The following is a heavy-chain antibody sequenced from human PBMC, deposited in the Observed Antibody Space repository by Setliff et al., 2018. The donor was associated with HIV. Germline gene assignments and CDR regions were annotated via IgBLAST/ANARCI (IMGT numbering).Heavy chain of an antibody. Sequence: ASVKVSCKPSGYTSSNDDINWVRQAAGQGLEWMGWMNPDSRNTGYAQRFEGRVTLTWDTSISTAYLELNHLKSDDTAVYYCARARTDYYDRRRRSHYYIDVWARGATVTVSS. CDR3: ARARTDYYDRRRRSHYYIDV. V-gene: IGHV1-8*02. CDR1: GYTSSNDD. J-gene: IGHJ6*03. CDR2: MNPDSRNT. D-gene: IGHD3-22*01.